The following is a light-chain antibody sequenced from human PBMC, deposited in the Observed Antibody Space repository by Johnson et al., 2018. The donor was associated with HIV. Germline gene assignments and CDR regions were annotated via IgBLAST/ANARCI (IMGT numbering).Light chain of an antibody. Sequence: QSVLTQPPSVSAAPGQKVTISCSGSSSNIGNNYVSWYQHLPGTAPKLLIYENNKLPSGIPDRFSGSKSGTSATLGITGLQTGDEADYYCGTWDSSLSAYVFATGTKVTVL. CDR3: GTWDSSLSAYV. CDR2: ENN. J-gene: IGLJ1*01. V-gene: IGLV1-51*02. CDR1: SSNIGNNY.